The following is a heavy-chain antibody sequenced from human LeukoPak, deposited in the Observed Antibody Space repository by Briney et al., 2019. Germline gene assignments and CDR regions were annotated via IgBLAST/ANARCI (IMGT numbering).Heavy chain of an antibody. V-gene: IGHV4-39*07. CDR2: IYYSGST. CDR1: GGSISSSSYY. J-gene: IGHJ3*02. Sequence: SETLSLTCTVSGGSISSSSYYWGWIRQPPGKGLEWIGSIYYSGSTYYNPSLKSRVTISVDTSKNQFSLKLSSVTAADTAVYYCANELERLPLGGFLGAFDIWGQGTMVTVSS. CDR3: ANELERLPLGGFLGAFDI. D-gene: IGHD1-1*01.